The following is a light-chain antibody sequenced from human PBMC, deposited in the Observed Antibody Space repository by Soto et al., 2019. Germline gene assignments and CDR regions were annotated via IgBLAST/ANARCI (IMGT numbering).Light chain of an antibody. V-gene: IGLV2-23*01. Sequence: QSVLTQPASVSGSPGQSITISSSGTSSDVGSSNLVSWYQQHPGKAPKLIIFEGDRRPSGVSGRFSGSKSGNTASLTISGLQAEDEADYYCCSFARSTTFYVFGTGTKVTVL. CDR3: CSFARSTTFYV. CDR2: EGD. J-gene: IGLJ1*01. CDR1: SSDVGSSNL.